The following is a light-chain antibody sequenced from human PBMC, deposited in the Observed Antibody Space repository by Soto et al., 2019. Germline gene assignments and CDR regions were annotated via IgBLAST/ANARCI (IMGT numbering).Light chain of an antibody. Sequence: EIVLTQSPGTLSWSPGDRATLSCRASQSVNSRYLAWYQQKPGQAPRLLIYGASTRATGIPDRFSGSGSGTDLTLTISRVEPEDFALYYCQHYGSSPFTFGPGTKVDIK. J-gene: IGKJ3*01. CDR3: QHYGSSPFT. V-gene: IGKV3-20*01. CDR1: QSVNSRY. CDR2: GAS.